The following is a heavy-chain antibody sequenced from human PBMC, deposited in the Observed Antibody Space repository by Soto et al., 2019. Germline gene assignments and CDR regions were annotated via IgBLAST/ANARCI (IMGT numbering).Heavy chain of an antibody. CDR2: ISAYNGNT. D-gene: IGHD2-21*01. J-gene: IGHJ5*02. CDR3: ARTIPGLGTRGGWFDP. V-gene: IGHV1-18*01. Sequence: AASVKFSCKASGYTFTIYGISWVRQAPGQGLEWMGWISAYNGNTNYAQKLQGRVTMTTDTSTSTAYMELRSLRSDDTAVYYCARTIPGLGTRGGWFDPWGQGTLVTVSS. CDR1: GYTFTIYG.